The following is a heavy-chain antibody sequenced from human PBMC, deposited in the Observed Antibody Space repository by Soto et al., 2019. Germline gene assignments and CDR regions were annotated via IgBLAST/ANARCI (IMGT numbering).Heavy chain of an antibody. CDR2: VSGSGGST. V-gene: IGHV3-23*01. J-gene: IGHJ4*02. CDR1: GFTFSSYA. D-gene: IGHD6-13*01. CDR3: ARRGPGTYFAY. Sequence: EVQLLESGGGLVQPGGSLRLSCAASGFTFSSYAMRWVRQAPGKGLEWVSAVSGSGGSTYYADSVKGRFTISRDNSKNPLYLQMNGLRAEDTAVYYCARRGPGTYFAYWGQGTLVTVSS.